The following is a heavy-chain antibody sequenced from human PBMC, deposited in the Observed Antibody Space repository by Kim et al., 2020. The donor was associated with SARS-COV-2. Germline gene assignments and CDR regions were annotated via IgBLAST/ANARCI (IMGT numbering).Heavy chain of an antibody. CDR1: GGSISSYY. CDR3: ARGGTSRWFDY. D-gene: IGHD2-2*01. V-gene: IGHV4-59*01. J-gene: IGHJ4*02. Sequence: SETLSLTCTDSGGSISSYYWSWIRQPAGKGPEWIGYIYYSGSTNYNPSLKSRVMISVDTSKNQFSLKLTSMTAADTAVYYCARGGTSRWFDYWGQGTLVTVSS. CDR2: IYYSGST.